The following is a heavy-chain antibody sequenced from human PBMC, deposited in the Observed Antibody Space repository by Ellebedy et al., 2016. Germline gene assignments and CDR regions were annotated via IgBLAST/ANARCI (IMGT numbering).Heavy chain of an antibody. V-gene: IGHV3-53*01. J-gene: IGHJ4*02. CDR2: IYRTGTT. Sequence: GESLKISCAVSGFTVSTNYMSWVRQAPGKGLEWVAIIYRTGTTFYPDSAKGRFTISRDNSKNTLYLQMNSLRVEDKAVYYCAGDSRGITAAGTSLHYWGQGTLVTVSS. D-gene: IGHD6-13*01. CDR1: GFTVSTNY. CDR3: AGDSRGITAAGTSLHY.